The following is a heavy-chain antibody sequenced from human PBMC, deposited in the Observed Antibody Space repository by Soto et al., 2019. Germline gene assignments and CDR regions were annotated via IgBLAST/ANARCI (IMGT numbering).Heavy chain of an antibody. CDR3: AREYYGSEWYYYYYGMDV. Sequence: ASVKVSCKASGYTFTSYGISWVRQAPGHGLEWMGWIGAYNGNTNYAQKHQGSVTMTTDTSTSTAYMERRSVRSDDTAVHYCAREYYGSEWYYYYYGMDVWGQGTTVT. CDR1: GYTFTSYG. CDR2: IGAYNGNT. J-gene: IGHJ6*02. D-gene: IGHD3-10*01. V-gene: IGHV1-18*01.